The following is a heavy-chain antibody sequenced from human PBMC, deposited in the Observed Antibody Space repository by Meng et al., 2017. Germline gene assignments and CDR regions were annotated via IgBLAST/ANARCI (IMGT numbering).Heavy chain of an antibody. J-gene: IGHJ4*02. CDR3: ARSGHYDFWSGYYIAPYYFDY. CDR1: GYTFTGYY. V-gene: IGHV1-2*06. Sequence: ASVKVSCKASGYTFTGYYMHWVRQAPGQGLEWMGRINPNSGGTNYAQKFRGRVTMTRDTSISTAYMELSRPRSDDTAVYYCARSGHYDFWSGYYIAPYYFDYWGQGTLVTVSS. CDR2: INPNSGGT. D-gene: IGHD3-3*01.